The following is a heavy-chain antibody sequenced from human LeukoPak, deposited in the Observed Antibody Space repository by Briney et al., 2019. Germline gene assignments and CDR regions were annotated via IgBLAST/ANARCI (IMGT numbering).Heavy chain of an antibody. J-gene: IGHJ4*02. CDR3: ARGVATDY. V-gene: IGHV1-3*03. CDR1: GYTFTSYA. CDR2: INAGNGNT. D-gene: IGHD5-12*01. Sequence: ASVKVSCKASGYTFTSYAMHWVRQAPGQRLEWMGWINAGNGNTKYSQEFQGRVSITRNTSISTAYMELSSLRSEDTAVYYCARGVATDYWGQGTLVTVSS.